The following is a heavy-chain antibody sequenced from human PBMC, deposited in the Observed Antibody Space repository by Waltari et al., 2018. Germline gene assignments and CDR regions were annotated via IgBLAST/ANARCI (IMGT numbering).Heavy chain of an antibody. J-gene: IGHJ4*02. V-gene: IGHV3-74*03. Sequence: EVQLVESGGGLVQPGGSLRLSCAASGFSTDYWLDWVRQAPGKWLVWVSRMKTDVTSITYADSVKGRFTISRDSAKNTYYLQMNGLRAEDTAVYYCTTNPGYWGQGTLVTVSS. CDR1: GFSTDYW. CDR2: MKTDVTSI. CDR3: TTNPGY.